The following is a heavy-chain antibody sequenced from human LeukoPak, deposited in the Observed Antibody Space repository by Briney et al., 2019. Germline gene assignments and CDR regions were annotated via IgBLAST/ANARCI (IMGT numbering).Heavy chain of an antibody. D-gene: IGHD1-1*01. Sequence: ASVKVSCKASGYTFTDYYMHWVRQAPGQGLEWMGWINPNSGGTKYAQKFQGRVTMTRDTSISTAYMELSRLRSDDTAVYYCARDPPGTTAFDLWGQGTMVTVSS. V-gene: IGHV1-2*02. CDR3: ARDPPGTTAFDL. CDR2: INPNSGGT. CDR1: GYTFTDYY. J-gene: IGHJ3*01.